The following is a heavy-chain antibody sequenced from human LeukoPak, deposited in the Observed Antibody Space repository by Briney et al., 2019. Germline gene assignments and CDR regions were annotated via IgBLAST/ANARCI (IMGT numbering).Heavy chain of an antibody. CDR1: GFTFSSYE. D-gene: IGHD6-13*01. V-gene: IGHV3-48*03. Sequence: GGSLRLSCAASGFTFSSYEMNWVRQAPGKGLEWVSYISSSGSTIYYADSVKGRFTISRDNAKNSLYLQMNSLRAEDTAVYYCARGSHLNSSSWYGGNDYWGQGTLVTVSS. CDR2: ISSSGSTI. CDR3: ARGSHLNSSSWYGGNDY. J-gene: IGHJ4*02.